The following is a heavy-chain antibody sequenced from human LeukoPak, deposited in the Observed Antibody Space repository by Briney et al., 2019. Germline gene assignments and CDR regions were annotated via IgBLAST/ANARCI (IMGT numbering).Heavy chain of an antibody. CDR1: GFTFSSYS. CDR2: ISSSSSYI. J-gene: IGHJ3*02. CDR3: AREIRRAFDI. V-gene: IGHV3-21*01. Sequence: GGSLRLSCAASGFTFSSYSMHWVRQAPGKGLEWVSSISSSSSYIYYADSVKGRFTISRDNAKNSLYLQMNSLRAEDTAVYYCAREIRRAFDIWGQGTMVTVSS.